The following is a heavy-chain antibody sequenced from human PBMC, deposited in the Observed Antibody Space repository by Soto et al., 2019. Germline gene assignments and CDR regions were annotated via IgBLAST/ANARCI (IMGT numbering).Heavy chain of an antibody. CDR1: GFTFSDHC. CDR2: IRNKANSYTT. J-gene: IGHJ4*01. D-gene: IGHD1-26*01. CDR3: ARDSGKGAYFDY. V-gene: IGHV3-72*01. Sequence: EVQLVESGGGLVQPGGSQRLSCAASGFTFSDHCMAWVRQAPGKGLEWVGRIRNKANSYTTYYAASVKGRFTISRDNSKDSLYLEMNRLKTEDTAIYYCARDSGKGAYFDYWGHGTLATVSS.